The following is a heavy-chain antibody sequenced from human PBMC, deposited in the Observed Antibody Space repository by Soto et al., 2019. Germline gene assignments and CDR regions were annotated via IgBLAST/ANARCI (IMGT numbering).Heavy chain of an antibody. Sequence: GASMKVSCKASGYTFTGYYMHWVRQAPGQGLEWMGWINPNSGGTNYAQKFQGWVTMTRDTSISTAYMELSRLRSDDTAVYYCATRSSSGWYDYGMDVWGQGTTVTVSS. CDR2: INPNSGGT. J-gene: IGHJ6*02. CDR1: GYTFTGYY. V-gene: IGHV1-2*04. CDR3: ATRSSSGWYDYGMDV. D-gene: IGHD6-19*01.